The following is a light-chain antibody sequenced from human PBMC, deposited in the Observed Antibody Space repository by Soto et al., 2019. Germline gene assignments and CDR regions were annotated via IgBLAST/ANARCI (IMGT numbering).Light chain of an antibody. CDR2: AAS. CDR3: QQYYSYPQT. Sequence: DIQMTQSPSPLSASLEDRVTITCRASQSISSDLNWYQQKPGKAPKLLIYAASSLQSGVPSRFSGSGSGTDFTLTISSLQPEDFATYYCQQYYSYPQTFGQGTKVDI. V-gene: IGKV1-39*01. J-gene: IGKJ1*01. CDR1: QSISSD.